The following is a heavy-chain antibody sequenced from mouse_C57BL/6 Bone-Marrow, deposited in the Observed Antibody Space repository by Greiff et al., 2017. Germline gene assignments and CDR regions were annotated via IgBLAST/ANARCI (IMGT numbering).Heavy chain of an antibody. J-gene: IGHJ3*01. CDR1: GFNIKDDY. V-gene: IGHV14-4*01. CDR3: SYTWFSY. Sequence: EVQLVESGAELVRPGASVKLSCTASGFNIKDDYMHWVKQRPEQGLEWIGWIDPENGDTEYSSKFQGKATITADTSSNTAYLQLSSLTSEDTAVYYCSYTWFSYGGQGTRVTVSA. CDR2: IDPENGDT. D-gene: IGHD2-12*01.